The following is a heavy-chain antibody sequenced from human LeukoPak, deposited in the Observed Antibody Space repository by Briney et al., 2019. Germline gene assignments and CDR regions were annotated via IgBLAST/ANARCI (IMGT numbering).Heavy chain of an antibody. V-gene: IGHV3-21*01. CDR1: GFTFSGYT. J-gene: IGHJ4*02. D-gene: IGHD1-1*01. CDR3: ARSGYGWNDVIFFDY. CDR2: IISSSSSI. Sequence: GGSLRLSCAASGFTFSGYTMNWVRQAPGKGLEWVSSIISSSSSIYYADSVKGRFTISRDNAKNSLYLQMNSLRAEDTAVYYCARSGYGWNDVIFFDYWGQGILVTVSS.